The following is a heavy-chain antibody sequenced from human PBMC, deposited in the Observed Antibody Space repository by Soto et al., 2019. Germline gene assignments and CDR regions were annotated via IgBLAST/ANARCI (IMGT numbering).Heavy chain of an antibody. V-gene: IGHV4-59*01. CDR1: GGSISSYY. J-gene: IGHJ5*02. CDR2: IYYSGST. Sequence: SETLSLTCTVSGGSISSYYCIWIRHPPFKGLEWIGYIYYSGSTNYNPSLKSRVTISVDTSKNQFSLKLSSVTAADTAVYYCARDLGCTNGVCYRGWFDPWGQGTLVTVSS. CDR3: ARDLGCTNGVCYRGWFDP. D-gene: IGHD2-8*01.